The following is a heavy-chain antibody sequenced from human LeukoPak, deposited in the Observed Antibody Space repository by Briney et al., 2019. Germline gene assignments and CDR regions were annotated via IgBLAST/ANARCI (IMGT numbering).Heavy chain of an antibody. J-gene: IGHJ4*02. CDR3: ARGTHSGSYFPLDY. CDR2: IILIFGTA. D-gene: IGHD1-26*01. V-gene: IGHV1-69*13. CDR1: GGTFSSYA. Sequence: GASVKVSCKASGGTFSSYAISWVRQAPGQGLEWMGGIILIFGTANYAQKFQGRVTITADESTSTAYMELSSLRSEDTAVYYCARGTHSGSYFPLDYWGQGTLVTVSS.